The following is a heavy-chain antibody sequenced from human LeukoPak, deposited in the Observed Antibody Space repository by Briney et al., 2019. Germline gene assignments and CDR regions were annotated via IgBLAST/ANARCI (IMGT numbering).Heavy chain of an antibody. Sequence: SETLSLTCTVSGGSISGYYWTWIRQPPGKGLEWIGYIYYSGSTNYNPSLKSRVTISVDTSKNQFSLTLSYVTAADTAVFYCARDIRYYALDYWGQGTLVTVSS. CDR1: GGSISGYY. J-gene: IGHJ4*02. CDR3: ARDIRYYALDY. V-gene: IGHV4-59*01. CDR2: IYYSGST. D-gene: IGHD3-3*01.